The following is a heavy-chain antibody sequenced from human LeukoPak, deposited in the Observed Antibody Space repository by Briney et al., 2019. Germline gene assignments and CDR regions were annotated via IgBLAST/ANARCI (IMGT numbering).Heavy chain of an antibody. J-gene: IGHJ3*02. V-gene: IGHV3-33*06. Sequence: GGSLRLSCAASGFTFSSYGMHWVRQAPGKGLEWVAVIWYDGSNKYYADSVKGGLTIYRDNSNNTLYLQMNSLRAEDTAVYYCAKDYNLYYLDAFDIWGQGTMVTVSS. D-gene: IGHD1-7*01. CDR2: IWYDGSNK. CDR1: GFTFSSYG. CDR3: AKDYNLYYLDAFDI.